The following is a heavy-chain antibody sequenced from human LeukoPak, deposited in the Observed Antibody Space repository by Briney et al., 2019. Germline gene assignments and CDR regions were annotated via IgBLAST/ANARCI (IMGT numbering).Heavy chain of an antibody. J-gene: IGHJ4*02. CDR2: ISSSSSYI. CDR3: ARLRALDY. V-gene: IGHV3-21*06. CDR1: GFTFSNYN. Sequence: GGSLRLSCAASGFTFSNYNMNWVRQAPGKGLEWVSSISSSSSYIYYADSVKGRFTISRDNAKNSLYLEMNSLRAEDTAVYYCARLRALDYWGQGTLVTVSS.